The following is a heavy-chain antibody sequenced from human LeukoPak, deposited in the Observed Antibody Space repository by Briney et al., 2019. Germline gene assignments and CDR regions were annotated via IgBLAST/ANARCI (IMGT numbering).Heavy chain of an antibody. D-gene: IGHD1-14*01. CDR1: GFTFSSYG. CDR2: ISYDGSNK. CDR3: AKFRIVTFAPDAFDI. J-gene: IGHJ3*02. V-gene: IGHV3-30*18. Sequence: GGSLRLSCAASGFTFSSYGVHWVRQAPGKGLEWVAVISYDGSNKYYADSVKGRFTISRDNSKNTLYLQMNSLRAEDTAVYYCAKFRIVTFAPDAFDIWGQGTMVTVSS.